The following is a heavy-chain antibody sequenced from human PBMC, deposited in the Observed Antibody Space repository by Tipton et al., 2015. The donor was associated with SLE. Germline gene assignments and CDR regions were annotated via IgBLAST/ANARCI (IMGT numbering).Heavy chain of an antibody. CDR2: IYYSGST. D-gene: IGHD2-15*01. V-gene: IGHV4-59*12. CDR1: GDSISTYY. J-gene: IGHJ4*02. CDR3: ARGCSGTSCYWGDD. Sequence: TLSLTCTVSGDSISTYYGSWIRQPPGKGLEWIGYIYYSGSTNYNPSLKSRVSFSVDTSKNQFSLKLSSVTAADTAVYYCARGCSGTSCYWGDDWGQGSLVIVSS.